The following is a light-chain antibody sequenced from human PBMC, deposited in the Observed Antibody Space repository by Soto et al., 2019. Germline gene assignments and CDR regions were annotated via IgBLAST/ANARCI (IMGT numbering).Light chain of an antibody. CDR1: NIGSKR. CDR3: QVLDSSSDHWV. J-gene: IGLJ3*02. Sequence: SYELTQPPSVSVAPGKTARITCGGNNIGSKRVHWYQQKPGQAPVLVIYYDSDRPSGIPERFSGSNSGNTATLTISRVEAGDEADYYCQVLDSSSDHWVFGGGTKVTVL. V-gene: IGLV3-21*04. CDR2: YDS.